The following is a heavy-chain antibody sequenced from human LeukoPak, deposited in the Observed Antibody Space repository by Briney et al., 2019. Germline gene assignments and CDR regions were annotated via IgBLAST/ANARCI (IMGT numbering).Heavy chain of an antibody. D-gene: IGHD4-11*01. J-gene: IGHJ6*03. CDR1: GFTFSHYS. CDR3: AVGERAIYIKVTPNCEIFMDG. CDR2: ISSGSSYK. Sequence: PGGSLRLSCAASGFTFSHYSMIWVRQAPGKGLEWVSSISSGSSYKYYADSLKGRFTISRDNAKNSLYLKMNSLRAEDRAVYYCAVGERAIYIKVTPNCEIFMDGGGKGTTVTVSS. V-gene: IGHV3-21*01.